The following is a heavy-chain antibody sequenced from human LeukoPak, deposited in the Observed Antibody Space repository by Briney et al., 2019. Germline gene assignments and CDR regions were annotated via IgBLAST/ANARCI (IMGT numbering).Heavy chain of an antibody. Sequence: GGSLRLSCAASGLTFTDYYMTWIRQAPGKGLEWFSSISGSGSTIYYADSVKGRFTISRDNAKNSLYLQMNSLRAEDTAVYYCAKERADFWSGYYRPDAFDIWGQGTMVTVSS. CDR3: AKERADFWSGYYRPDAFDI. CDR1: GLTFTDYY. J-gene: IGHJ3*02. D-gene: IGHD3-3*01. CDR2: ISGSGSTI. V-gene: IGHV3-11*01.